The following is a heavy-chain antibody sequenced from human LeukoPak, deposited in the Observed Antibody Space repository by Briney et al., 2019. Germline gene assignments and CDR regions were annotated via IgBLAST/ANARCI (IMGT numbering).Heavy chain of an antibody. CDR2: INPSGGST. D-gene: IGHD2-2*01. CDR3: ERGPSIVVVPAALAFDY. J-gene: IGHJ4*02. CDR1: GYTFTSYY. V-gene: IGHV1-46*01. Sequence: ASVKVSCKASGYTFTSYYMHWVRQAPGQGLEWMGIINPSGGSTSYAQKFQGRVTMTRDMSTSTVYMELSSLRSEDTAVYYCERGPSIVVVPAALAFDYWGQGTLVTVSS.